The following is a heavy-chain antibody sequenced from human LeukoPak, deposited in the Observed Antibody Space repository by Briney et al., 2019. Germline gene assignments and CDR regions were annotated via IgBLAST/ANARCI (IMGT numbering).Heavy chain of an antibody. CDR3: ARVRGGQWLAYYYYGMDV. V-gene: IGHV3-21*01. CDR1: GFTFSSYS. Sequence: GGSLRLSCAASGFTFSSYSMNWVRQAPGKGLEWVSSISSSSSYIYYADSVKGRFTISRDNAKNSLYLQMNSLRAEDTAVHYCARVRGGQWLAYYYYGMDVWGQGTTVTVSS. J-gene: IGHJ6*02. D-gene: IGHD6-19*01. CDR2: ISSSSSYI.